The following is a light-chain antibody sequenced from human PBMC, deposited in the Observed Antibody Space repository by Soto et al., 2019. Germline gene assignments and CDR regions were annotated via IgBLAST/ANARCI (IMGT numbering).Light chain of an antibody. CDR1: QSISSK. V-gene: IGKV3-15*01. J-gene: IGKJ5*01. CDR3: QQYNSWTTIT. Sequence: EIVMTQSPATLSVSPGERATHSCRASQSISSKLGWYQQRPGQAPRLLIYGASTRATGIPARFSGSGSGTEFTLTISSLQSEDSAVYYCQQYNSWTTITFGQGTRLEIK. CDR2: GAS.